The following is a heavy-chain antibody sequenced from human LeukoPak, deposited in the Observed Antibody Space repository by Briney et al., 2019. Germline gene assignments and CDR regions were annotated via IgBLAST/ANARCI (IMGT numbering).Heavy chain of an antibody. CDR1: GYTFTSYN. D-gene: IGHD6-13*01. V-gene: IGHV1-46*01. Sequence: GASVKVSCKASGYTFTSYNIYWVRQAPGQGLEWMGIINPSGGSTNYTQKFQGRVTITADESTSTAYMELSSLRSEDTAVYYCARDIIAAAERDWFDPWGQGTLVTVSS. CDR2: INPSGGST. J-gene: IGHJ5*02. CDR3: ARDIIAAAERDWFDP.